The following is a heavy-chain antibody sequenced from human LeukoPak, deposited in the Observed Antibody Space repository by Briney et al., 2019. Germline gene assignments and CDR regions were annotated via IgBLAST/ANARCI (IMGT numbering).Heavy chain of an antibody. D-gene: IGHD4-17*01. J-gene: IGHJ4*02. CDR2: LYYYGST. CDR3: ARHFPHYGMRYFDY. V-gene: IGHV4-39*01. Sequence: KAGGSLRLSCAASGFTFSSYEMNWVRQPPGKGLEWIGSLYYYGSTYYNPSLKSRVTISVDTSKNQFSLKLGSVTAADTAVYYCARHFPHYGMRYFDYWGQGTLVTVSS. CDR1: GFTFSSYE.